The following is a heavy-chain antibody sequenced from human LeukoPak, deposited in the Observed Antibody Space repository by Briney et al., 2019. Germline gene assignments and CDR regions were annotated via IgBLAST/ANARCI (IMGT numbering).Heavy chain of an antibody. CDR2: IYHSGST. J-gene: IGHJ5*02. CDR1: GYSISSGYY. D-gene: IGHD2-2*02. CDR3: ARDVDCSSTSCYIEPSWFDP. Sequence: SETLSLTCAVSGYSISSGYYWGWIRQPPGKGLEWIGSIYHSGSTYYDPSLKSRVTISVDTSKNQFSLKLSSVTAADTAVYYCARDVDCSSTSCYIEPSWFDPWGQGTLVTVSS. V-gene: IGHV4-38-2*02.